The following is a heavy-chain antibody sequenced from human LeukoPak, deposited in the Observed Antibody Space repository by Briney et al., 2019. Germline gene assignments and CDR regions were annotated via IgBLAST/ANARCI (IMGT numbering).Heavy chain of an antibody. V-gene: IGHV2-5*01. D-gene: IGHD1-14*01. CDR2: IYWNDGK. Sequence: SGPTLVNPTQTLTLTCTFSGFSLSSSGVAVGWIRQPPGKALEWLALIYWNDGKHYSPSLETRLTITKDTSKNQVVLTMTNMGPVDTGTYYCAHREPIHFFDYWGQGALVTVSS. J-gene: IGHJ4*02. CDR3: AHREPIHFFDY. CDR1: GFSLSSSGVA.